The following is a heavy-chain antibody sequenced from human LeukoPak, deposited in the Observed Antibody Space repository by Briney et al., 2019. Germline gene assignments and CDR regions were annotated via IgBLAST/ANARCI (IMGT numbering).Heavy chain of an antibody. CDR2: ISSSGRTK. CDR3: ARALSSGYYYHY. Sequence: GGSLRLSCAASGFTFSDYYMSWIRQAPGKGLEWVSYISSSGRTKYYADSVKGRFTISRDNAKYSLYLQMNSLRAEDTAVYYCARALSSGYYYHYWGQGTLVTASS. V-gene: IGHV3-11*01. D-gene: IGHD3-22*01. CDR1: GFTFSDYY. J-gene: IGHJ4*02.